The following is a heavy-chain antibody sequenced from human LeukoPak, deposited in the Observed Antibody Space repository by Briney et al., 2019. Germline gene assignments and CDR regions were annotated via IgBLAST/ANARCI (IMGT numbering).Heavy chain of an antibody. J-gene: IGHJ4*02. CDR2: IYTSGST. V-gene: IGHV4-4*07. D-gene: IGHD3-9*01. CDR3: AREFRYDILTGYYNFDY. Sequence: SETLSLTCTVSGGSISSYYWSWIRQPAGKGLEWIGRIYTSGSTNYNLSLKSRVTMSVDTSKNQFSLKLSSVTAADTAAYYCAREFRYDILTGYYNFDYWGQGTLVTVSS. CDR1: GGSISSYY.